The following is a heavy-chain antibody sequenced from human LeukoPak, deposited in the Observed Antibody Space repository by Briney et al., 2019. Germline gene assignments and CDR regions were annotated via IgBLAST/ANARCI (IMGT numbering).Heavy chain of an antibody. V-gene: IGHV1-69*04. CDR1: GGTFSSYA. CDR3: AKGDSGLPGVPDY. D-gene: IGHD6-19*01. J-gene: IGHJ4*02. CDR2: IIPILGIA. Sequence: GSSVKVSCKASGGTFSSYAISWVRQAPGQGLEWMGRIIPILGIANYAQKFQGRVTITADKSTSTAYTELSSLRSEDTAVYYCAKGDSGLPGVPDYWGQGTLVTVSS.